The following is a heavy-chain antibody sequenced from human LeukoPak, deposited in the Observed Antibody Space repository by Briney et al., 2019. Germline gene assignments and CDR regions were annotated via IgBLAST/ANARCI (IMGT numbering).Heavy chain of an antibody. D-gene: IGHD3-3*01. CDR2: INHSGST. CDR1: GGSFSGYY. CDR3: ARLGLSNKFGVVIRTGFDP. J-gene: IGHJ5*02. Sequence: SETLSLTCAVYGGSFSGYYWSWIRQPPGKGLEWIGEINHSGSTNYNPSLKSRVTISVDTSKNQFSLKLSSVTAADTAVYYCARLGLSNKFGVVIRTGFDPWGQGTLVTVSS. V-gene: IGHV4-34*01.